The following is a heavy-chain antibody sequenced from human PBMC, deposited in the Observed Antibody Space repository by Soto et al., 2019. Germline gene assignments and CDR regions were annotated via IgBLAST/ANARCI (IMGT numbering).Heavy chain of an antibody. V-gene: IGHV3-33*01. D-gene: IGHD2-2*01. CDR2: IWYDGSNK. J-gene: IGHJ6*02. CDR1: GFTFSSYG. CDR3: ARDQYCSSTSCPSGDYYYYGMDV. Sequence: GGSLRLSCAASGFTFSSYGMHWVRQAPGKWLEWVAVIWYDGSNKYYADSVKGRFTISRDNSKNTLYLQMNSLRAEDTAVYYCARDQYCSSTSCPSGDYYYYGMDVWGQGXTVTVYS.